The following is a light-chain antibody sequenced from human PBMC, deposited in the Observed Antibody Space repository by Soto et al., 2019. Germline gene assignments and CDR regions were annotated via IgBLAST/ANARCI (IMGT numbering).Light chain of an antibody. CDR2: DVS. CDR1: SSDVGDYNY. CDR3: CSYAGSSL. J-gene: IGLJ2*01. Sequence: QSALTQPRSVSGSPGQSVTISCTGTSSDVGDYNYVSWYQQHPGKAPKLIIYDVSKRPSGVPDRFSGSKSGNTASLTISGLQAEDEADYYCCSYAGSSLFGGGTKLTVL. V-gene: IGLV2-11*01.